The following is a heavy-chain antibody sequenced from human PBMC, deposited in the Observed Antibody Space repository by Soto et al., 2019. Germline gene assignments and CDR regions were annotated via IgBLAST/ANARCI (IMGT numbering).Heavy chain of an antibody. J-gene: IGHJ6*02. CDR1: GVIFRSYA. CDR2: ISGSGGST. Sequence: GSLRLSCAASGVIFRSYAMTCVRQAPGKGLEWVSGISGSGGSTYYADSVKGRFTISRDNAKSTLYLQMNSLRAEDTAIYYCAKYSDSSGDYYYAMDVWGQGTTVTVSS. D-gene: IGHD6-6*01. CDR3: AKYSDSSGDYYYAMDV. V-gene: IGHV3-23*01.